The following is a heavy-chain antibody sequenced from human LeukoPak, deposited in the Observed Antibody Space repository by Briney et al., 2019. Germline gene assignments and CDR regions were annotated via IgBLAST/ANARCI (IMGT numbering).Heavy chain of an antibody. Sequence: PSQTLSLTCTVSSGSISSSNYYWSWIRQPAGKGLEWIGRIYTSGSTNYNPSLNSRVTISVDTSKNQFSLKLSSVTAADTAVYYCARDAGRVVRGVIDYWGQGTLVTVSS. V-gene: IGHV4-61*02. CDR2: IYTSGST. D-gene: IGHD3-10*01. J-gene: IGHJ4*02. CDR1: SGSISSSNYY. CDR3: ARDAGRVVRGVIDY.